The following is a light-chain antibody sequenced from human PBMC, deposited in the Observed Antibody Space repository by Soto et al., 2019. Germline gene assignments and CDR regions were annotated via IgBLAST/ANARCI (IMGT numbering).Light chain of an antibody. CDR1: QTVLSSY. CDR2: GAS. V-gene: IGKV3-20*01. Sequence: EIVLTQSPGTLSLSPGEAVTLSCRASQTVLSSYVAWYQQKPGQPPRLLIYGASSRATGIPDRFSGSGSGKDFTLTISSLEPADFGVFYCQQYGNPPQTFGQGTRVEV. J-gene: IGKJ1*01. CDR3: QQYGNPPQT.